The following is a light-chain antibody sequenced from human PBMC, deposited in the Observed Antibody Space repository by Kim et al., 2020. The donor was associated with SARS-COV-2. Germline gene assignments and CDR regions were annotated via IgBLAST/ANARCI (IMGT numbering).Light chain of an antibody. Sequence: DIQMTQSPSSLSASVGVRVTITCRASHAISHYLAWYQQKPGKVPKLLIYAASTLQSGVPSRFSGSGSGTDFTLTISSLQPEDVATYYCQKYDIAPWTFGQGTKVDIK. V-gene: IGKV1-27*01. CDR2: AAS. J-gene: IGKJ1*01. CDR1: HAISHY. CDR3: QKYDIAPWT.